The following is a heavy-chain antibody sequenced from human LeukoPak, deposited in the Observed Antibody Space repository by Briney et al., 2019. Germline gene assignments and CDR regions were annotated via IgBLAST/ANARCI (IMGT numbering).Heavy chain of an antibody. CDR1: GGSISSSNW. CDR2: IYHSGST. CDR3: ARSSAVAAFDY. J-gene: IGHJ4*02. V-gene: IGHV4-4*02. D-gene: IGHD6-19*01. Sequence: PSETLSLTCAVSGGSISSSNWWSWVRQPPGKGLEWIGEIYHSGSTNYNPSLKSRVTISVDTSKNLFSLKLSSVTAADTAVYYCARSSAVAAFDYWGQGTLVTVSS.